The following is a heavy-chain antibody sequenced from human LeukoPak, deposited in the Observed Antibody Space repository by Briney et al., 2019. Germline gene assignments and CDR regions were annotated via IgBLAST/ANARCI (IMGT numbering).Heavy chain of an antibody. V-gene: IGHV3-74*01. Sequence: HPGGSLRLSCAASGFTFSSYWMHWVRQAPGKGLVWVSRISDGGSTTTYADSVKGRFTISRDNAKNTLYPQMNGLRAEDTAVYYCSRSAYYDGSGNYYDYWGQGTLVTVSS. CDR3: SRSAYYDGSGNYYDY. CDR2: ISDGGSTT. D-gene: IGHD3-22*01. CDR1: GFTFSSYW. J-gene: IGHJ4*02.